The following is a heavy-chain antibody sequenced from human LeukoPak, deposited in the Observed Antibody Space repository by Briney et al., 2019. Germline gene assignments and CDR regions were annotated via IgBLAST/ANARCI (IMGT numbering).Heavy chain of an antibody. Sequence: GGSLRLSCAPSGFTFSSNWMHWVRHAPGKGLVWVSRVNTAGSGTTYADSVKGRFTISRDNAKNTLYLQMNSLRTEDTAVYYCVRVVSTNWFDPWGQGTLVTVSS. CDR2: VNTAGSGT. CDR3: VRVVSTNWFDP. D-gene: IGHD2/OR15-2a*01. CDR1: GFTFSSNW. V-gene: IGHV3-74*01. J-gene: IGHJ5*02.